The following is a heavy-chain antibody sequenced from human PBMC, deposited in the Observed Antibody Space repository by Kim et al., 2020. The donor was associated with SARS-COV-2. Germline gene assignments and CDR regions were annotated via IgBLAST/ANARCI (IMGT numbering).Heavy chain of an antibody. Sequence: GGSLRLSCSASGFTFSSYAMHWVRQAPGKGLEYVSAISSNGGSTYYADSVKGRFTISRDNSKNTLYLQMSSLRAEDTAVYYCVNLNYYDSSGYYGFDYWGQGTLVTVSS. CDR3: VNLNYYDSSGYYGFDY. CDR1: GFTFSSYA. D-gene: IGHD3-22*01. J-gene: IGHJ4*02. CDR2: ISSNGGST. V-gene: IGHV3-64D*09.